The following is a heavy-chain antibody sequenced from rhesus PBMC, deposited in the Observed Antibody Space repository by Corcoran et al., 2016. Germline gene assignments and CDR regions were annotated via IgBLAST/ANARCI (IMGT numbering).Heavy chain of an antibody. V-gene: IGHV4-173*01. D-gene: IGHD3-9*01. CDR2: ISGSGGST. J-gene: IGHJ4*01. CDR3: ARDQEDDYGYYYTTLFDD. Sequence: QLQLQESGPGLVKPSETLSLTCAVSGGSISSNYWRWIRQPPGKGLEWTGRISGSGGSTDYNPSLKSRVPISTGTSKNQFSLKLISVTAADTAVYYCARDQEDDYGYYYTTLFDDWGQGVLVTVSS. CDR1: GGSISSNY.